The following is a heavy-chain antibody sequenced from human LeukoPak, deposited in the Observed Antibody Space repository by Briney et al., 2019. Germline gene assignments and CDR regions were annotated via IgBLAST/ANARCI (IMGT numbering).Heavy chain of an antibody. CDR1: GYSISSGYY. D-gene: IGHD4-17*01. Sequence: PSETLSLTCAVSGYSISSGYYWGWIRQPPGKGLEWIGSTYHSGSTYYNPPLKSRVTISVDTSKNQFSLKLSSVTAADTAVYYCARQVTVTTFDYWGQGTLVTVSS. CDR2: TYHSGST. J-gene: IGHJ4*02. CDR3: ARQVTVTTFDY. V-gene: IGHV4-38-2*01.